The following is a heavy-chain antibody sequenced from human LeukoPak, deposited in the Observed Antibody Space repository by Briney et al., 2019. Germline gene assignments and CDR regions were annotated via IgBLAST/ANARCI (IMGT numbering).Heavy chain of an antibody. Sequence: GASVKVSCKASGYTFNSYDFAGVRPAPAQGLEWMGCISAYNGKTNYAQKVQGRVTMTTDTSKSTAYLELKSLGCDGTGVYFCERVSHYYGSEIDYWGQGSLVTVSS. D-gene: IGHD3-10*01. CDR1: GYTFNSYD. V-gene: IGHV1-18*01. CDR3: ERVSHYYGSEIDY. J-gene: IGHJ4*02. CDR2: ISAYNGKT.